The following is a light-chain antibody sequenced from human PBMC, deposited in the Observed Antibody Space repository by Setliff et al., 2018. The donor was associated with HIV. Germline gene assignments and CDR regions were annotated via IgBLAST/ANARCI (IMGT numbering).Light chain of an antibody. Sequence: QSALTQPASVSGSPGQSITISCTGTSSDVGGYNSVSWYQQEPGKAPKLMIYEVSNRPSGVSNRFSGSKSGNTASLTISGLQTEDEADYYCSSYTTTDTYVLGIGTKGTVL. CDR1: SSDVGGYNS. CDR2: EVS. J-gene: IGLJ1*01. CDR3: SSYTTTDTYV. V-gene: IGLV2-14*01.